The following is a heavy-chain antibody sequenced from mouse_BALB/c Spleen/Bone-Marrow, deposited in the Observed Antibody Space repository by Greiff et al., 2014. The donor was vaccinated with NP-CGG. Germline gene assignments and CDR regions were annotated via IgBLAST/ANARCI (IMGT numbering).Heavy chain of an antibody. J-gene: IGHJ4*01. V-gene: IGHV14-3*02. D-gene: IGHD4-1*01. CDR2: IDPANGST. CDR3: ARWEYYAMDY. Sequence: EVQLQQSGAELVKPGASVKLSCTASGFNFKDAYMHWVKQRPEQGLEWIGRIDPANGSTNYDPKFQGKATLTADKSSNTAYMQXXXXTSEDTAVYYCARWEYYAMDYWGQGTSVTVSS. CDR1: GFNFKDAY.